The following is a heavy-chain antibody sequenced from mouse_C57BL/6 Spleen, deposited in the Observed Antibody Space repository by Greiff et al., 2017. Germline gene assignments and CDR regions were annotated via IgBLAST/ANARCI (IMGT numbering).Heavy chain of an antibody. CDR3: ARVYPDFDD. D-gene: IGHD2-1*01. J-gene: IGHJ2*01. Sequence: EVKLQESEAGLVQPGSSMKLSCTASGFTFSDYYMAWVRQVPEKGLEWVANINYDGRSTDYLDSLKSHFIISRDNAKNILYLQMSSLKSEDTATYYCARVYPDFDDWGQGTTLTVAS. CDR1: GFTFSDYY. CDR2: INYDGRST. V-gene: IGHV5-16*01.